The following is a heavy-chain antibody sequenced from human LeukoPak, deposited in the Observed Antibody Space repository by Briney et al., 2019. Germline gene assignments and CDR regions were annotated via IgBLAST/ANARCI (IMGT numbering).Heavy chain of an antibody. CDR2: VNPHSGGT. D-gene: IGHD4-11*01. Sequence: ASVKVSCKASGYTFTDYYIHWVRQAPGHGLEWMGWVNPHSGGTNFAQSFRGKVTMTRDTSVTTAYLELNSLKSDDTAIYYCARTDNRDYSRLLFNWGQGTQITVSS. V-gene: IGHV1-2*02. CDR3: ARTDNRDYSRLLFN. CDR1: GYTFTDYY. J-gene: IGHJ4*02.